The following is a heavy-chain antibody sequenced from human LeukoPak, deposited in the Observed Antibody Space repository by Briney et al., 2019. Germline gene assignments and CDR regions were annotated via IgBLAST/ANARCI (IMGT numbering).Heavy chain of an antibody. CDR2: IYSGGST. CDR3: ATVKRYCSSSICPWEYWFDP. D-gene: IGHD2-2*01. CDR1: GFSVSRSY. Sequence: GGSLRLSCVASGFSVSRSYMTWVRQAPGKGLEWVSSIYSGGSTYYADSVKGRFSISRDTSKNTLNLQMSSLRAEDTAVYYCATVKRYCSSSICPWEYWFDPWGQGTLVTVSS. V-gene: IGHV3-53*01. J-gene: IGHJ5*02.